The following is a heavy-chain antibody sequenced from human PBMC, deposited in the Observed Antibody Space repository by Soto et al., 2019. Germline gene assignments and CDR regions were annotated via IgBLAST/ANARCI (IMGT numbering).Heavy chain of an antibody. CDR1: GFTFSAYW. D-gene: IGHD1-1*01. CDR2: ISDDGSTA. Sequence: GGSLRLSCAVSGFTFSAYWMHWVRQVSGKGLTWVSRISDDGSTATYADSVKGRFVISRDNAKNSLYLEMNTLRADDSGLYYCARGPRVSSTGTGAHWGRGTLVTVSS. CDR3: ARGPRVSSTGTGAH. J-gene: IGHJ4*02. V-gene: IGHV3-74*01.